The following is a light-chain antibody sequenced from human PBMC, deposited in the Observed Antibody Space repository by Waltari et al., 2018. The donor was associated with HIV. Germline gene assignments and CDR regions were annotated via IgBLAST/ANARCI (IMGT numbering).Light chain of an antibody. Sequence: TQMTHSPLPLSASLTDRVTITCRACQITSNRMAWYQQKPGKAPKLLISFTSILQSGVPSRFSGTRSGTEFNLIISSREPEDFATYYCQRSNGPFDQGTKVERK. CDR1: QITSNR. J-gene: IGKJ1*01. V-gene: IGKV1-5*03. CDR2: FTS. CDR3: QRSNGP.